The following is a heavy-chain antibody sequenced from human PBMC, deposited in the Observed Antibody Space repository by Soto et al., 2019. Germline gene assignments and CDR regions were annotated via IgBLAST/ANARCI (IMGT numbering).Heavy chain of an antibody. D-gene: IGHD1-20*01. V-gene: IGHV3-30*18. CDR1: GFTFINYG. CDR2: ISYDGSNK. Sequence: WGSLRLSCAASGFTFINYGIHFFRQAPGKGLEWVAVISYDGSNKYYADSVKGRSTISRDNSKNTLYLQMNSLRGEDTAVYYCAKSLRITGTFDYWGQGTLVTVSS. CDR3: AKSLRITGTFDY. J-gene: IGHJ4*02.